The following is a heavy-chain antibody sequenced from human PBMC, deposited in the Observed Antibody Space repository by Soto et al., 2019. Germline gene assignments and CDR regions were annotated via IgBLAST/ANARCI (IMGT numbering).Heavy chain of an antibody. D-gene: IGHD6-6*01. CDR3: ATSSSGAAYGMDV. V-gene: IGHV4-34*02. CDR2: ITHTGST. J-gene: IGHJ6*02. CDR1: GGSFSGYY. Sequence: QVQLRQWGAGLLKPSETMSLTCAVYGGSFSGYYWSWIRQPPGKGLEWIGEITHTGSTSSAPSLERRVAISVDTSKNQISLKLTSVTAADTAVYYCATSSSGAAYGMDVWGQGTTVTVS.